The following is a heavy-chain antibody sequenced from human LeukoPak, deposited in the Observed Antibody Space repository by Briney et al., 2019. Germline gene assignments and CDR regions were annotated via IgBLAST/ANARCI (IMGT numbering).Heavy chain of an antibody. J-gene: IGHJ6*02. CDR1: GRSFSGYY. V-gene: IGHV4-34*01. CDR2: INHSGST. Sequence: SETLSLTCAVYGRSFSGYYWSWIRQPPGKGLEWIGEINHSGSTNYNPSLKSRVTISVDASKNQFSLKLSSVTAADTAVYYCARGKPLLPTVTMHNGMDVWGQGTTVTVSS. D-gene: IGHD3-10*01. CDR3: ARGKPLLPTVTMHNGMDV.